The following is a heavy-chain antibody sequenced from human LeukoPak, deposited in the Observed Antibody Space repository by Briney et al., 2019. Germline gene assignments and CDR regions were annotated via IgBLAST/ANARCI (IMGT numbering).Heavy chain of an antibody. Sequence: TSETLSLTCAVYGGSFSGYYWSWIRQPPGKGLEWIGEINHSGSTNYNPSLKSRVTISVDTSKNQFSLKLSSVTAADTAVYYCARERTGITIFGVAHYYFDYWGQGTLVTVSS. CDR3: ARERTGITIFGVAHYYFDY. D-gene: IGHD3-3*01. V-gene: IGHV4-34*01. J-gene: IGHJ4*02. CDR2: INHSGST. CDR1: GGSFSGYY.